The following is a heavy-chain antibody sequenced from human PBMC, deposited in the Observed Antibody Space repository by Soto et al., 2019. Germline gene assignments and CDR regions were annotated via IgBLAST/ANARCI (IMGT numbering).Heavy chain of an antibody. CDR1: GWSFSGYY. J-gene: IGHJ5*02. D-gene: IGHD6-19*01. V-gene: IGHV4-34*01. Sequence: SETLSLTCAVYGWSFSGYYWRWIRQHPGKGLEWIGEINHSGSTNYNPSLKSRVTISVDTSKNQFSLKLSSVTAADTAVYYCARRPSSYSSGWYWNWYDPWGQGTLVTVSS. CDR2: INHSGST. CDR3: ARRPSSYSSGWYWNWYDP.